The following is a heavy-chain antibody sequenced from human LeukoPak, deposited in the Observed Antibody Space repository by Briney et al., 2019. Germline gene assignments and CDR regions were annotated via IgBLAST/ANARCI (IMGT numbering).Heavy chain of an antibody. D-gene: IGHD6-19*01. V-gene: IGHV3-23*01. CDR2: ISGSGDST. J-gene: IGHJ4*02. CDR3: AKRITVAGYDY. Sequence: GGSLRLSCATSGFTFSIYAMSWVRQAPGKGLEWVSAISGSGDSTYYADSVKGRFTISRDNSKNTLYLQMNSLRVEDTAVYYCAKRITVAGYDYWGQGTLVTVSS. CDR1: GFTFSIYA.